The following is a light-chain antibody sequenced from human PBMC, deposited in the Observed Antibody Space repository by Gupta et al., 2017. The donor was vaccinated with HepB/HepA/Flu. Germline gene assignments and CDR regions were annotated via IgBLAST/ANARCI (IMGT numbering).Light chain of an antibody. CDR2: DAS. V-gene: IGKV3-11*01. Sequence: EIVLTQSPATLSLSPGERATLSYRASQSLSSYLAWYQQKPGQAPRLLIYDASNRATGIPARFSGSGSGTDFTLTISSLEPEDFAVYYCQQRSNWPPYTFGQGTKLEIK. CDR3: QQRSNWPPYT. J-gene: IGKJ2*01. CDR1: QSLSSY.